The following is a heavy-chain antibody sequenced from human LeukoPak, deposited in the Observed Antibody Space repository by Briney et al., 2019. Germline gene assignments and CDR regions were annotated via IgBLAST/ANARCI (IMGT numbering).Heavy chain of an antibody. CDR1: GESFSGDY. V-gene: IGHV4-34*01. J-gene: IGHJ5*02. CDR2: INQSGST. CDR3: ARGRWLQYET. Sequence: KTSETLSLTCAVYGESFSGDYWSWIRQPPGKGLEWIGEINQSGSTNYIPSLKSRVTISVDTSKNQFSLKLISVPAADTAVYYCARGRWLQYETWGQGTLVTVSS. D-gene: IGHD5-24*01.